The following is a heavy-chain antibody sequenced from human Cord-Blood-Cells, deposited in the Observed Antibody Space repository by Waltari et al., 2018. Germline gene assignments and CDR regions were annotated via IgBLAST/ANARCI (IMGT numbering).Heavy chain of an antibody. D-gene: IGHD3-10*01. V-gene: IGHV1-2*02. Sequence: QVQLVQSGAEVKKPGASVKVSCKASGYTFTGYYMHWVRQAPGQGLEWMGWINPNSGGTNYAQKFQGRVTMTRDTSISTAYMELSRLRSDDTAVYYCAEYYYGSGSYYAFDIWGQGTMVTVSS. CDR2: INPNSGGT. CDR3: AEYYYGSGSYYAFDI. J-gene: IGHJ3*02. CDR1: GYTFTGYY.